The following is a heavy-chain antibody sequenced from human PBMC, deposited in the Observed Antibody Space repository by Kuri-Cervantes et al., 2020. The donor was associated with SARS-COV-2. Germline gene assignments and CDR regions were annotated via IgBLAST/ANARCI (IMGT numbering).Heavy chain of an antibody. Sequence: GESLKISCAASGFTFSDYYMNWVRQAPGKGLEWVSSISSSSTIYYADSVKGRFTISRDNAKNSLYLQMNSLRAEDTAVYYCAKEGGSSPATGAFDIWGQGTMVTVSS. V-gene: IGHV3-69-1*01. J-gene: IGHJ3*02. CDR2: ISSSSTI. D-gene: IGHD6-6*01. CDR1: GFTFSDYY. CDR3: AKEGGSSPATGAFDI.